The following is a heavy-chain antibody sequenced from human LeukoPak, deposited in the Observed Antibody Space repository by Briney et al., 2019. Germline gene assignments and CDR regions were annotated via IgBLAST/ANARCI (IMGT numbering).Heavy chain of an antibody. V-gene: IGHV3-21*01. CDR1: GFTFSSYS. Sequence: PGGSLRLXCAASGFTFSSYSMNWVRQAPGKVLEWVSSISSSSSYIYYADSVKGRFTISRDNAKNSLYLQMNSLRAEDTAVYYCARDEYRYYDSSGYYYYGKWGQGTLVTVSS. CDR2: ISSSSSYI. J-gene: IGHJ4*02. CDR3: ARDEYRYYDSSGYYYYGK. D-gene: IGHD3-22*01.